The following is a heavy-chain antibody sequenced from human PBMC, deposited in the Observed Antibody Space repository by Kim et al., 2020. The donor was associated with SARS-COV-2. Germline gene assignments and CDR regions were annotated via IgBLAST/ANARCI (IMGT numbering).Heavy chain of an antibody. CDR2: ISYDGDNK. V-gene: IGHV3-30*04. CDR3: ARPPGQYCSSTSCYAGAPFDI. Sequence: GGSLRLSCAASGFIFSSYAMHWVRQAPGKGLEWVAVISYDGDNKYYADSVKGRFTISRDNSKNTLYLQMNSLRAEDTAVYYCARPPGQYCSSTSCYAGAPFDIWGQGTMVTVSS. D-gene: IGHD2-2*01. J-gene: IGHJ3*02. CDR1: GFIFSSYA.